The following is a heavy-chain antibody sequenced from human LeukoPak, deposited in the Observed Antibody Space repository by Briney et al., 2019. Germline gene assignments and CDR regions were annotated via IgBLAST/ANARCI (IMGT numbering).Heavy chain of an antibody. Sequence: GGSLRLSCAASGLTFSDYYMSWIRQAPGKGLEWVSYISSGSTIYYADSVKGRFTISRDNAKNSLYLQMNSLRAEDTAVYYCARDRRHLRGYFDLWGRGTLVTVSS. CDR1: GLTFSDYY. V-gene: IGHV3-11*01. CDR2: ISSGSTI. CDR3: ARDRRHLRGYFDL. J-gene: IGHJ2*01.